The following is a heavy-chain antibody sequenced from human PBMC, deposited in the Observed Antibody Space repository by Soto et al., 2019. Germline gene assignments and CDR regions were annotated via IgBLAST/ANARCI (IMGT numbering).Heavy chain of an antibody. CDR1: VFTFGSDC. CDR2: IKQDGSEK. J-gene: IGHJ4*02. V-gene: IGHV3-7*05. Sequence: TGGSRRLSGAASVFTFGSDCTSWVRQAPGKGLEWVANIKQDGSEKYYVDSVKGRFTISRDNAKYSLYLQMNSLRAEDTAVYYCARNDYWGQGTLVTVSS. CDR3: ARNDY.